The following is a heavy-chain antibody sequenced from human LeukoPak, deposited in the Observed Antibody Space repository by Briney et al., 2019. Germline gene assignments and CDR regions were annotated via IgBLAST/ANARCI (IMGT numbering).Heavy chain of an antibody. V-gene: IGHV1-2*02. D-gene: IGHD4-23*01. Sequence: ASVKVSCKASGYTFTGYYMHWVRQAPGQGLEWMGRSNPNSGGTNYAQKFQGRVTMTRDTSITTAYMELSRLSSDDTAVYYCARHPGKVTNDWYFDLWGRGTLVTVSS. J-gene: IGHJ2*01. CDR1: GYTFTGYY. CDR2: SNPNSGGT. CDR3: ARHPGKVTNDWYFDL.